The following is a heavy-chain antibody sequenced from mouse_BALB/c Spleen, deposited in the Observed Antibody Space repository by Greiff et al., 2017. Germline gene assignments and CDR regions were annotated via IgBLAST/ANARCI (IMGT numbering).Heavy chain of an antibody. CDR3: TRDRELGYYAMDY. CDR1: GFTFSSYT. D-gene: IGHD4-1*01. Sequence: DVQLVESGGGLVKPGGSLKLSCAASGFTFSSYTMSWVRQTPEKRLEWVATISSGGSYTYYPDSVKGRFTISRDNAKNTLYLQMSSLKSEDTAMYYCTRDRELGYYAMDYWGQGTSVTVSS. V-gene: IGHV5-6-4*01. CDR2: ISSGGSYT. J-gene: IGHJ4*01.